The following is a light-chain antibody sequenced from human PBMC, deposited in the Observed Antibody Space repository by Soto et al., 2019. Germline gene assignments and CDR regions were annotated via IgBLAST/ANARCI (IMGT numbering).Light chain of an antibody. CDR2: GAS. Sequence: EVVMTQSPATLSVSPGERATLSCRASRSVSNNLAWYQQKPGQAPRLLIQGASTSAAGVPARFSGGGSGTEFTLTISSLQSEDFGIYYCQQYNDWPPEYTFGQGTKLEIK. CDR1: RSVSNN. J-gene: IGKJ2*01. V-gene: IGKV3-15*01. CDR3: QQYNDWPPEYT.